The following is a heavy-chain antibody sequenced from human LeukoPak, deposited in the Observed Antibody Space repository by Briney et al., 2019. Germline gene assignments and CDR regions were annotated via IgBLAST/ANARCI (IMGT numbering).Heavy chain of an antibody. D-gene: IGHD3-9*01. V-gene: IGHV3-23*01. J-gene: IGHJ4*02. Sequence: GGSLRLSCAASGCTFSNHAMSWVRQPPGKGLEWVSAITGSGGNTYYADSERGRFTISRDNSKNTLYLQMNSLRDEDTAVYYCAKWGDFDVLTGYYVPDFWGQGTLVTVSS. CDR2: ITGSGGNT. CDR3: AKWGDFDVLTGYYVPDF. CDR1: GCTFSNHA.